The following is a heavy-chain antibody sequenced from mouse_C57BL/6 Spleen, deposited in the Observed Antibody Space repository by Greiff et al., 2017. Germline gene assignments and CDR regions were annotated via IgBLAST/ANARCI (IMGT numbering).Heavy chain of an antibody. CDR1: GYTFTSYW. V-gene: IGHV1-7*01. J-gene: IGHJ1*03. CDR2: INPSSGYT. D-gene: IGHD2-4*01. Sequence: QVQLQQSGAELAKPGASVKLSCKASGYTFTSYWMHWVKQRPGQGLEWIGYINPSSGYTKYNQKFKDKATLTADKSSSTAYMQLSSLTYEDSAVYYCARSYYDYDGYFDVWGTGTTVTVSS. CDR3: ARSYYDYDGYFDV.